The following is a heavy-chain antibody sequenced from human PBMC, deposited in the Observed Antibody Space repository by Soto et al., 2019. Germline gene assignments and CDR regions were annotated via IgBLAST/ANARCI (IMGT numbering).Heavy chain of an antibody. CDR2: IYYSGST. V-gene: IGHV4-59*01. CDR1: GGSISSYY. J-gene: IGHJ6*02. CDR3: ARAPITGTHGYYYYYGMDV. Sequence: SETLSLTCTVSGGSISSYYWSWIRQPPGKGLEWIGYIYYSGSTNYNPSLKSRVTISVDTSKNQFSLKLSSVTAADTAVYYCARAPITGTHGYYYYYGMDVWGQGTTVTVSS. D-gene: IGHD1-20*01.